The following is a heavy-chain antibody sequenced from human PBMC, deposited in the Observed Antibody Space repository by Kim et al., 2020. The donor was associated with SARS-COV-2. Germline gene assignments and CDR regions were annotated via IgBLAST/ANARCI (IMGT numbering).Heavy chain of an antibody. V-gene: IGHV3-9*01. CDR2: ISWNSGSI. CDR3: AKGRQWLVEGDFQH. D-gene: IGHD6-19*01. J-gene: IGHJ1*01. Sequence: GGSLRLSCAASGFTFGDYAMHWVRQAPGKGLEWVSGISWNSGSIGYADSVKGRFTISRDNAKNSLYLQMNSLRAEDTALYYCAKGRQWLVEGDFQHWGQGTLVTVSS. CDR1: GFTFGDYA.